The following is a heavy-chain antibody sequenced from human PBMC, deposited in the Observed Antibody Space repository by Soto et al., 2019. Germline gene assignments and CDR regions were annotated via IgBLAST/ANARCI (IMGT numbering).Heavy chain of an antibody. J-gene: IGHJ4*02. CDR3: ARYRREAVAGYTLDN. Sequence: SETLSLTCTVSGGSISSNYCTWIRQPPGKGLKWIGYVYNSGSTNYNPSLKSRVTISEDTSKSQFSLKVNSMTAADTAVYYCARYRREAVAGYTLDNWGQGILVTVSS. V-gene: IGHV4-59*01. D-gene: IGHD6-13*01. CDR1: GGSISSNY. CDR2: VYNSGST.